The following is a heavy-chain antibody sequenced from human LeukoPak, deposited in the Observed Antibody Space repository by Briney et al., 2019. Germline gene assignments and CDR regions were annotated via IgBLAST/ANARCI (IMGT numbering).Heavy chain of an antibody. CDR3: ARGLHDDYGDYGNDY. Sequence: SSETLSLTCTVSGGSISSYYWSWIRQPPGKGLEWIGYIYYSGSTNYNPSLKSRVTISVDTSKNQFSLKLSSVTAADTAVYYCARGLHDDYGDYGNDYWGQGTLVTVSS. CDR2: IYYSGST. V-gene: IGHV4-59*01. D-gene: IGHD4-17*01. CDR1: GGSISSYY. J-gene: IGHJ4*02.